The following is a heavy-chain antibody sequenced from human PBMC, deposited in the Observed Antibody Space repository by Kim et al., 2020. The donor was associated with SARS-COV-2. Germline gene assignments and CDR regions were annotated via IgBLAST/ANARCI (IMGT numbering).Heavy chain of an antibody. V-gene: IGHV1-18*01. D-gene: IGHD2-15*01. CDR2: NDNT. J-gene: IGHJ4*02. CDR3: ARGRYGDY. Sequence: NDNTKYAQKVQGRVAVTTDTSTGTAYMELRSLRSDDTAVYYCARGRYGDYWGQGTLVTVSS.